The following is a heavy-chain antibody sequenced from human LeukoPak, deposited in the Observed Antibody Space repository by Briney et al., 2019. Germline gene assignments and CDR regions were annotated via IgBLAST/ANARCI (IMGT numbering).Heavy chain of an antibody. V-gene: IGHV5-51*01. CDR3: ARAGYGGKFDYYYMDV. J-gene: IGHJ6*03. Sequence: GESLKISCKGSGYRFTSYWIGWVRQMPGKGLEGMGIIYPGDSDTRYSTSFQGRVTISADKSISTAYLQWSSLKASDTAIYYCARAGYGGKFDYYYMDVWGKGTTVTVSS. CDR1: GYRFTSYW. CDR2: IYPGDSDT. D-gene: IGHD4-23*01.